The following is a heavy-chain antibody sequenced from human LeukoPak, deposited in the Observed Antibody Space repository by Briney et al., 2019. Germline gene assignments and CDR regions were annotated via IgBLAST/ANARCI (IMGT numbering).Heavy chain of an antibody. CDR1: GYTFTKYY. D-gene: IGHD2-15*01. V-gene: IGHV1-2*06. CDR3: ARGYCSGGSCYSVENWFDP. Sequence: ASVKVSCKASGYTFTKYYMFWVRQAPGQGLEWMGRINPSSGGTDYAQKFQGRVTMTRDKSISTAYMALSRLRSDDTAMYYCARGYCSGGSCYSVENWFDPWGQGTLVTVSS. CDR2: INPSSGGT. J-gene: IGHJ5*02.